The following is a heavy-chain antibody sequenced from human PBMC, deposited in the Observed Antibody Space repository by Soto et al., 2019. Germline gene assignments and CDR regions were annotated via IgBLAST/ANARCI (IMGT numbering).Heavy chain of an antibody. CDR3: ASSNDRWFGELLDY. J-gene: IGHJ4*02. CDR1: GGTFSSYT. V-gene: IGHV1-69*02. CDR2: IIPILGIA. Sequence: GASVKVSCKASGGTFSSYTISWVRQAPGQGLEWMGRIIPILGIANYAQKFQGRVTITADNSTSTAYMELSSLRSVDSGVYYCASSNDRWFGELLDYWGQGTLVTVSS. D-gene: IGHD3-10*01.